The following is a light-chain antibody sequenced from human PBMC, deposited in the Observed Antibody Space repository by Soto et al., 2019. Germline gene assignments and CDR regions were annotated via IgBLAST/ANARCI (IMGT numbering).Light chain of an antibody. J-gene: IGKJ4*01. CDR2: DAS. Sequence: DIQMTQSPSTLSASVGDKITITCRASQDISRWLAWYQQKPGEAPKLLISDASNLGSGVPSRFSGSGSGTDFTLTISSLQPEDFATYYCQQLNNYPSTFGGGTKVDIK. CDR3: QQLNNYPST. CDR1: QDISRW. V-gene: IGKV1-5*01.